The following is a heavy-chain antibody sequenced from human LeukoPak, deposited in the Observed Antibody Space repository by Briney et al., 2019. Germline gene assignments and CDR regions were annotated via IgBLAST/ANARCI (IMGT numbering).Heavy chain of an antibody. D-gene: IGHD5-18*01. CDR3: ARGITPYSYGSMYYFDY. CDR2: INTNTGNP. V-gene: IGHV7-4-1*02. Sequence: ASVKVSCKASGYTFTSYAMNWVRQAPGQGLEWMGWINTNTGNPTYAQGFTGRFVFSLDTSVSTAYLQISSLKAEDTAVYYCARGITPYSYGSMYYFDYWGQGTLVTVSS. CDR1: GYTFTSYA. J-gene: IGHJ4*02.